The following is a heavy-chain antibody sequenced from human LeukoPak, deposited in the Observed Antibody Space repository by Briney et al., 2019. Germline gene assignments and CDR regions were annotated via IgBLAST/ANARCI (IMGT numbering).Heavy chain of an antibody. CDR2: ISSSSTI. J-gene: IGHJ4*02. CDR3: ARGRGYNYGYSDY. Sequence: QSGGSLRLSCAASGFTFSSYSMNWVRQAPGKGLEWISYISSSSTIDYADSVKGRFTISRDNAKNSLYLQMNSLRAEDTAVYYCARGRGYNYGYSDYWGQGTLVTVSS. D-gene: IGHD5-18*01. V-gene: IGHV3-48*04. CDR1: GFTFSSYS.